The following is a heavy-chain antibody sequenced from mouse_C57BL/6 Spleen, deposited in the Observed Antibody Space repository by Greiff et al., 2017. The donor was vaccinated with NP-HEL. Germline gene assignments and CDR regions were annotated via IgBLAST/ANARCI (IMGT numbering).Heavy chain of an antibody. J-gene: IGHJ4*01. CDR1: GYTFTSYW. CDR2: LDPSDSYT. D-gene: IGHD1-1*01. V-gene: IGHV1-69*01. Sequence: VQLQQPGAELVMPGASVKLSCKASGYTFTSYWMHWVKQRPGQGLEWIGELDPSDSYTNYNQKFKGKSTLTVDKSSSTAYMQLSSLTSEDSAVYYCARKGGLLLRDAMDYWGQGTSVTVSS. CDR3: ARKGGLLLRDAMDY.